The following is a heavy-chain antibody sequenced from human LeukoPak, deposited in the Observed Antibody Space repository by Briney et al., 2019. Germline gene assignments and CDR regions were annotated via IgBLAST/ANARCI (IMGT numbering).Heavy chain of an antibody. CDR1: GFTFSSYA. CDR2: ISGSGGST. CDR3: AKDIAGYSSSLGAFDI. V-gene: IGHV3-23*01. D-gene: IGHD6-13*01. J-gene: IGHJ3*02. Sequence: GGSLRLSCAASGFTFSSYAMSWVRQAPGKGLEWVSAISGSGGSTYYADSVKGQFTISRDNSKNTLYLQMNSLRAEDTALYYCAKDIAGYSSSLGAFDIWGQGTMVTVSS.